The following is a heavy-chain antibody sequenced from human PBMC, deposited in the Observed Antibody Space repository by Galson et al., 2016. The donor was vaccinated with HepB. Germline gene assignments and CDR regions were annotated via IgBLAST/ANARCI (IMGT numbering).Heavy chain of an antibody. CDR1: GFTFTNYA. CDR3: GTSTYYRGYVDY. Sequence: SLRLSCATSGFTFTNYALHWVRQAPGKGLEWVAGISFDGNNKDYSAYVKGRFTISRDNFKNTLYLQLNSLKTEDTAVYYRGTSTYYRGYVDYWGQGTMVTVSS. J-gene: IGHJ4*02. D-gene: IGHD1-26*01. CDR2: ISFDGNNK. V-gene: IGHV3-30-3*01.